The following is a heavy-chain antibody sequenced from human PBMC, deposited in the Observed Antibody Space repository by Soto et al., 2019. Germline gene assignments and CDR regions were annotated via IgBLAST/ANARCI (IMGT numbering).Heavy chain of an antibody. CDR2: ISYDGSNK. Sequence: QVQLVESGGGVVQPGRSLRLSCAASGFTLSSYGMHWVRQAPGKGLAWVAVISYDGSNKYYADSVKGRFTISRDNSKNTLHLQMNSLRAEETVVYYCAKRNEGGYSVSYRGYFDYWGQGTLVTVSS. D-gene: IGHD1-26*01. J-gene: IGHJ4*02. CDR3: AKRNEGGYSVSYRGYFDY. CDR1: GFTLSSYG. V-gene: IGHV3-30*18.